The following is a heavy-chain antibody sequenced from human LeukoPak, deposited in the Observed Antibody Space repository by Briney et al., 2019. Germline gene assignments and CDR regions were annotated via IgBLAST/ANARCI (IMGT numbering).Heavy chain of an antibody. CDR1: GFPFSSYA. V-gene: IGHV3-23*01. CDR2: ISGSGGRT. CDR3: AKVSWYYDGSGSYSWFDP. Sequence: TGGSLRLSCAASGFPFSSYAMSWVRQAPGQGLEWVSAISGSGGRTHYADSVKGRFTISRDNSKNTLYLQMNSLRAEDTAVYYCAKVSWYYDGSGSYSWFDPWGQGTLVTVSS. D-gene: IGHD3-10*01. J-gene: IGHJ5*02.